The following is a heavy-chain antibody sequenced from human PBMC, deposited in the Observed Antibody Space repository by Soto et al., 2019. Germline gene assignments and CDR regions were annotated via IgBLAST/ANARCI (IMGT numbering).Heavy chain of an antibody. CDR3: ARDQSRGAASCDH. CDR2: INAGNGNT. V-gene: IGHV1-3*01. Sequence: QVQLVQSGAEVKKPGASVKVSCEASGYTFTTYPIHWVRQAPGQRLEWMGWINAGNGNTMYSEKFQGRVTITRDTSATTAYMELTSLRSEDTAVYFCARDQSRGAASCDHWCQGTLVTVSS. D-gene: IGHD6-13*01. CDR1: GYTFTTYP. J-gene: IGHJ4*02.